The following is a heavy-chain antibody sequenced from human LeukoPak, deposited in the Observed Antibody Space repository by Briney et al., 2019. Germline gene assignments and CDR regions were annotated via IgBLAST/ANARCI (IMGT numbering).Heavy chain of an antibody. Sequence: GGSLRLSCAASGFTFSRYAMSWVRQAPGKGREWVSFIGGGAGRTYYAKSVMGRFTISRDNSKNTLYLQMNSLRDEDTAVYFCADPPNADYWGQGTLVTVSS. J-gene: IGHJ4*02. V-gene: IGHV3-23*01. D-gene: IGHD4/OR15-4a*01. CDR3: ADPPNADY. CDR2: IGGGAGRT. CDR1: GFTFSRYA.